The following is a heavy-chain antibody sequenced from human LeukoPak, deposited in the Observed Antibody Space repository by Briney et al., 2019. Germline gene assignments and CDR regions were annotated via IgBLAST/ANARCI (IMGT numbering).Heavy chain of an antibody. V-gene: IGHV4-4*07. CDR2: IYSSGST. CDR1: GGSITNYY. Sequence: SETLSLTCTVSGGSITNYYWSWIRQPAGKGLEWIGHIYSSGSTNYNPSLKSRVAMSVDSSKNQFSLKLSSVTAADTAVYYCARDYGSGSFDPDYWGQGTLVTVSS. D-gene: IGHD3-10*01. CDR3: ARDYGSGSFDPDY. J-gene: IGHJ4*02.